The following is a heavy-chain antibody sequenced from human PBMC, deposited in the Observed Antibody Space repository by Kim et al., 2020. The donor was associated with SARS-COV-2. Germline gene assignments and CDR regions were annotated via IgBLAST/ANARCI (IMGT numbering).Heavy chain of an antibody. CDR3: ARESSLTMIRGVIGLFDY. Sequence: ASVKVSCKASGYTFTSCAMHWVCQAPGQRLEWMGWINAGNGNTKYSQKFQGRVTITRDTSASTAYMELSSLRSEDTAVYYCARESSLTMIRGVIGLFDYWGQGTLVTVSS. CDR1: GYTFTSCA. J-gene: IGHJ4*02. V-gene: IGHV1-3*01. CDR2: INAGNGNT. D-gene: IGHD3-10*01.